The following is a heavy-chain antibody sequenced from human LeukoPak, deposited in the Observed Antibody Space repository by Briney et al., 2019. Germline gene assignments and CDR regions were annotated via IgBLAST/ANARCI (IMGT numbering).Heavy chain of an antibody. V-gene: IGHV4-59*01. Sequence: PAETLSLTCTVSGGSISSYYWSWIRQPPGKGLEWIGYIYYSGSTNYNPSLKSRVTISVDTSKDQFSLKLSSVTAADTAVYYCARVGSSTNGEIDYWGQGTLVTVSS. CDR3: ARVGSSTNGEIDY. D-gene: IGHD2-2*01. J-gene: IGHJ4*02. CDR1: GGSISSYY. CDR2: IYYSGST.